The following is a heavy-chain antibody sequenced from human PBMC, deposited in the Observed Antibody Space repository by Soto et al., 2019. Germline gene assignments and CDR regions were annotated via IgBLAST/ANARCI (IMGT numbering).Heavy chain of an antibody. D-gene: IGHD6-13*01. J-gene: IGHJ6*02. CDR2: IRSKANSYAT. Sequence: PGGSLRLSCAAAGFTFSGSGMHWVRQASGKGLEWVGRIRSKANSYATAYAASVKGRFTISRDDSKNTAYLQMNSLKTEDTAVYYCTRHVGQLVPGWFDYYYGMDVWGQGTTVTVSS. CDR3: TRHVGQLVPGWFDYYYGMDV. CDR1: GFTFSGSG. V-gene: IGHV3-73*01.